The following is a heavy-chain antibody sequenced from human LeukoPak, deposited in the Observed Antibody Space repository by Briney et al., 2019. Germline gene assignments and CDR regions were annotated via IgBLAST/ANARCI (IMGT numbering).Heavy chain of an antibody. D-gene: IGHD2-2*02. Sequence: SGGSLRLSCAASGFTFSNYGMHWVRQAPGKGLEWVAVIWYDGSNKYYADSVKGRFTISRDNSKNTLYLQMNSLRAEDTAVYYCAGETTSDCSSTSCYTFYYGMDVWGQGTTVTVSS. CDR2: IWYDGSNK. J-gene: IGHJ6*02. V-gene: IGHV3-33*01. CDR1: GFTFSNYG. CDR3: AGETTSDCSSTSCYTFYYGMDV.